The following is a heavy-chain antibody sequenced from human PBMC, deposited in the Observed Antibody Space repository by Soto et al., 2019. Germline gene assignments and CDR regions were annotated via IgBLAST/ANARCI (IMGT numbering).Heavy chain of an antibody. J-gene: IGHJ6*01. CDR3: AKSYDFWSGYYPPYYYYGMDV. Sequence: GSLRLSCAASGFTFSSYGMHWVRQAPGKGLEWVAVISYDGSNKYYADSVKGRFTISRDNSKNTLYLQMNSLRAEGTAVYYCAKSYDFWSGYYPPYYYYGMDVWGQGTTVTVSS. CDR1: GFTFSSYG. D-gene: IGHD3-3*01. CDR2: ISYDGSNK. V-gene: IGHV3-30*18.